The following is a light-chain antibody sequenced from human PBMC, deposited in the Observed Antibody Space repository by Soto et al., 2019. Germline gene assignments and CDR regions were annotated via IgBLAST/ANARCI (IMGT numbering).Light chain of an antibody. CDR2: GAS. CDR3: QQYGSSPLFT. V-gene: IGKV3-20*01. CDR1: QSVSSSY. J-gene: IGKJ3*01. Sequence: EIVLTQSPGTLSLSPGERATISCRASQSVSSSYLAWYQQKPGQAPRLLIYGASSRATGIPDRFSGSGSGTDFTLTISRLEPEDFAVYYCQQYGSSPLFTLGPGTKVDIK.